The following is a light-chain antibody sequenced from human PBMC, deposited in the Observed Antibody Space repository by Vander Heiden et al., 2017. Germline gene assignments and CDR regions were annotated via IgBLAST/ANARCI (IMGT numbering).Light chain of an antibody. CDR1: SPNIGCHT. CDR3: AVRDGNLGAGV. CDR2: LGH. V-gene: IGLV1-44*01. Sequence: QSVLTQPPSASWTPGQRVSISCPRTSPNIGCHTVNRYQQYPVAAPPLLLYLGHQRPSGVADRFSGSRSGTSASLASGGLQYEGEADYYGAVRDGNLGAGVFGGGTKLTVL. J-gene: IGLJ3*02.